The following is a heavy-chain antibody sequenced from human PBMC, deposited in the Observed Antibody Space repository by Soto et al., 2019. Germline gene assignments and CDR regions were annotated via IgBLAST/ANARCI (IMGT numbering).Heavy chain of an antibody. CDR2: ISHSGST. CDR1: GGSISSTSHY. Sequence: QVQLQESGPGLVKPSQTLSLTCTVSGGSISSTSHYWTWIRQRPGKGLEWSGYISHSGSTYYSPSIKSRVIISLETSKTQYSRRLSSVTAADTAVYYCARQRPQRGPHYYSGRDYYDVVFDPWGQGTLVTVS. J-gene: IGHJ5*02. V-gene: IGHV4-31*03. D-gene: IGHD3-16*01. CDR3: ARQRPQRGPHYYSGRDYYDVVFDP.